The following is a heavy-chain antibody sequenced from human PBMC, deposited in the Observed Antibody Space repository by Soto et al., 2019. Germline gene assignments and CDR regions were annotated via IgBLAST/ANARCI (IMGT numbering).Heavy chain of an antibody. CDR1: GGSVKNDDYY. CDR3: ARHRVATIAPNWFDP. Sequence: SETLSLTCSVSGGSVKNDDYYWNWIRQPPGKGLEFIGYVYYSGSTYYNPSLKSRVAIFIDTSKNQFSLKLSAVAAADTAVYYCARHRVATIAPNWFDPWGQGTLVTVSS. V-gene: IGHV4-30-4*01. CDR2: VYYSGST. J-gene: IGHJ5*02. D-gene: IGHD5-12*01.